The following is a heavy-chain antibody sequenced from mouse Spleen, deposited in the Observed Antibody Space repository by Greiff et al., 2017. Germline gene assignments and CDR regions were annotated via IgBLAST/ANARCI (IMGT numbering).Heavy chain of an antibody. J-gene: IGHJ2*01. CDR1: GFNIKDDY. V-gene: IGHV14-4*01. CDR3: ARNWGSFDY. D-gene: IGHD4-1*01. Sequence: EVQLQQSGAELVRPGASVKLSCTASGFNIKDDYMHWVKQRPEQGLEWIGWIDPENGDTEYASKFQGKATITADTSSNTAYLQLSSLTSEDTAVYYCARNWGSFDYWGQGTTLTVSS. CDR2: IDPENGDT.